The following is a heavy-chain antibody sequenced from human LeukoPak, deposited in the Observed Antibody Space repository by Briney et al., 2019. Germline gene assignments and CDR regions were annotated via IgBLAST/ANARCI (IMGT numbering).Heavy chain of an antibody. CDR1: GYTFTSYG. D-gene: IGHD6-13*01. CDR3: ARAIAALELVPFDY. J-gene: IGHJ4*02. CDR2: ISAYNGNT. Sequence: ASVKVSCKASGYTFTSYGISWVRQAPGQGLEWMGWISAYNGNTNYAQKPQGRVTMTTDTSTSTAYMELRSLRSDDTAVYYCARAIAALELVPFDYWGQGTLVTVSS. V-gene: IGHV1-18*01.